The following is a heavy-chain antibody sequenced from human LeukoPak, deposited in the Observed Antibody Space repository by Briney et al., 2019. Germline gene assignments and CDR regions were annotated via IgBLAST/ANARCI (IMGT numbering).Heavy chain of an antibody. V-gene: IGHV1-2*02. Sequence: ASVKASCKASGYTFTGYYMHWVRQAPGQGLEWMGWINPNSGGTNYAQKFQGRVTMTRDTSISTAYMELSRLRSDDTAVYYCARGSGRQPYLNYWGQGTLVTVSS. CDR3: ARGSGRQPYLNY. CDR2: INPNSGGT. D-gene: IGHD1-26*01. CDR1: GYTFTGYY. J-gene: IGHJ4*02.